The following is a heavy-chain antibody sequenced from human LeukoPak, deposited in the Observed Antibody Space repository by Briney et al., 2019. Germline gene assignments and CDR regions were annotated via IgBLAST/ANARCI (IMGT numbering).Heavy chain of an antibody. J-gene: IGHJ3*02. CDR1: GGSISSGGYY. V-gene: IGHV4-61*02. Sequence: SETLSLTCTVSGGSISSGGYYWSWIRQPAGKGLEWIGRIYTSGSTNYNPSLKSRVTMSVDTSKNQFSLKLSSVTAADTAVYYCARAVNRARLGVLDAFDIWGQGTMVTVSS. CDR3: ARAVNRARLGVLDAFDI. D-gene: IGHD3-16*01. CDR2: IYTSGST.